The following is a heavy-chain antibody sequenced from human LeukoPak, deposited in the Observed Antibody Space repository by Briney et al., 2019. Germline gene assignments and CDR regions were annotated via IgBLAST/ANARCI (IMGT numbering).Heavy chain of an antibody. CDR2: ISYDGSNK. CDR3: ARGTVDYDFWSGYLDY. D-gene: IGHD3-3*01. V-gene: IGHV3-30-3*01. J-gene: IGHJ4*02. CDR1: EFTFSSYN. Sequence: PGGSLRLSCAASEFTFSSYNMSWVRQAPGKGLEWVAVISYDGSNKYYADSVKGRFTISRDNSKNTLYLQMNSLRAEDTAVYYCARGTVDYDFWSGYLDYWGQGTLVTVSS.